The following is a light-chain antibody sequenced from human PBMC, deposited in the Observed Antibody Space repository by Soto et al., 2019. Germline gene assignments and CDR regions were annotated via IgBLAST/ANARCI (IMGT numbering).Light chain of an antibody. CDR2: GAS. CDR1: QSVSSSH. V-gene: IGKV3-20*01. Sequence: EIVLTQSPGTLSLSPGERAPLSGRASQSVSSSHLAWYQQKPGQAPRLLIYGASMRATGIPDRFSGSGSGTDFTLTISRLEPEDFAVYYCQQCGSSSTFGQGKRLEIK. CDR3: QQCGSSST. J-gene: IGKJ5*01.